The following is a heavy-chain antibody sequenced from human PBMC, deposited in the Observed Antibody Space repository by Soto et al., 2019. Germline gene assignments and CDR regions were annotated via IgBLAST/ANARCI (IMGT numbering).Heavy chain of an antibody. V-gene: IGHV3-7*03. CDR2: IKQDGSEK. Sequence: EVQLVESGGGLVQPGGSLRLSCAASGFTFSSYWMSWVHQAPGKGLEWVANIKQDGSEKYYVDSVKGRFTISRDNAKNSLYLQMNSLRAEDTAVYYCAREGPISSGYYYDWFDPWGQGTLVTVSS. CDR1: GFTFSSYW. J-gene: IGHJ5*02. CDR3: AREGPISSGYYYDWFDP. D-gene: IGHD3-22*01.